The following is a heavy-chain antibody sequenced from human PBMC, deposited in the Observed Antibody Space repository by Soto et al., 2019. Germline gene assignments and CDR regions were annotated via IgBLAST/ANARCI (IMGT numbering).Heavy chain of an antibody. D-gene: IGHD2-15*01. CDR1: GYTLANYW. J-gene: IGHJ6*02. CDR3: ARQEDCSGGSCYDYYYYGMDV. V-gene: IGHV5-51*01. CDR2: IYPIESDA. Sequence: PGESLKISCEASGYTLANYWIGWVRQMPGKGLELMGIIYPIESDARYSPSFQGQVIISADKSINTAYLQWSSLKASDTAMYYCARQEDCSGGSCYDYYYYGMDVWGQGTTVTV.